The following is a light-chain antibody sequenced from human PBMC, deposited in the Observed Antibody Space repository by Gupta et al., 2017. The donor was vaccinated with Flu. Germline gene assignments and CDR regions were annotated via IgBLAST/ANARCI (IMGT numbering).Light chain of an antibody. Sequence: DIQLTQSPSTLPASVGDRVTITCRASETISSWLAWYQQKPGKAPNLLIYKASTLESGVPSRFSGSGSGTEFTLTISSLQPDDFATYFCQQDSTSPWTFGLGTKVEI. V-gene: IGKV1-5*03. CDR2: KAS. CDR3: QQDSTSPWT. J-gene: IGKJ1*01. CDR1: ETISSW.